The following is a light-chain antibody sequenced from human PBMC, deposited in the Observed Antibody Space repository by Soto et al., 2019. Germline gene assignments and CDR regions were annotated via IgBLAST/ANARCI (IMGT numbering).Light chain of an antibody. J-gene: IGLJ1*01. CDR1: SSNIGAGYD. CDR3: QSYDSSLSGFYV. Sequence: QSVLTQPPSVSGAPGQRVTISCTGSSSNIGAGYDVHWYQQLPGTAPKLLIYGNSNRPSGVPDRFSGSNSSTSASLAITGLQAEDEADYCCQSYDSSLSGFYVFGTGTKLTVL. CDR2: GNS. V-gene: IGLV1-40*01.